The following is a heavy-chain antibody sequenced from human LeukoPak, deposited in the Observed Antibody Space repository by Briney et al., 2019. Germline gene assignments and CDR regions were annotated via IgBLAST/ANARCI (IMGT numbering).Heavy chain of an antibody. CDR3: ARGVGGRLVFDS. Sequence: SGGSLRLSCTGSGFTFGHYAIRWVRQAPGKGLESVSVIYSGGDTYYTDSVKGRFTISRDNSRNTLYLQMNSLRVEDTALYYCARGVGGRLVFDSWGQGTLVTVSS. V-gene: IGHV3-53*01. D-gene: IGHD3-9*01. CDR1: GFTFGHYA. J-gene: IGHJ4*02. CDR2: IYSGGDT.